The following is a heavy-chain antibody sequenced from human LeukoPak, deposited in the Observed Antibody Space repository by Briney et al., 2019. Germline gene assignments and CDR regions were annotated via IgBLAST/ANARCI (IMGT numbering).Heavy chain of an antibody. CDR2: IYPGNSHT. J-gene: IGHJ4*02. CDR3: AKFHATWYGDT. Sequence: GESLKISCQGSGYNFATYWIVWVRHMPGKGLEGMGIIYPGNSHTRYSPSFQGQVTISADTSISTAYLHWRSLQSSDTAMYYCAKFHATWYGDTWGQGTLVTVSS. D-gene: IGHD6-13*01. V-gene: IGHV5-51*01. CDR1: GYNFATYW.